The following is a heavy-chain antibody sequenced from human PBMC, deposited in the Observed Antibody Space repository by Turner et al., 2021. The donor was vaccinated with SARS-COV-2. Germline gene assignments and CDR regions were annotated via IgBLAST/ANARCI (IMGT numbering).Heavy chain of an antibody. Sequence: QVQLVQSGAEVKKPGASVKVSCKVSGYTLTELSMHWLRQAPGKGLEWMGGFDPEDAETVYAQKFQGRVTMTEDTSTDTAYMELSSLRSEDTAVYYCATGYTYCGGDCSIYFWGQGTLVTVSS. V-gene: IGHV1-24*01. J-gene: IGHJ4*02. CDR3: ATGYTYCGGDCSIYF. D-gene: IGHD2-21*02. CDR2: FDPEDAET. CDR1: GYTLTELS.